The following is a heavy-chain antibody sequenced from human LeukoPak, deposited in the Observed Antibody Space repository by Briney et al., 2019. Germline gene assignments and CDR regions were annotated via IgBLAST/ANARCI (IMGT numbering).Heavy chain of an antibody. J-gene: IGHJ4*01. CDR1: GDSINNSNDY. V-gene: IGHV4-61*01. Sequence: SETLSLTCTVSGDSINNSNDYWSWLRQSPGKGLEWIAYVYYNGDIMYNPSLKSRVTISLDTSKNQFSLSMTSVTAADTAVYFCATTWYYDSRGYLFDDWGHGTLVTVSS. CDR2: VYYNGDI. D-gene: IGHD3-22*01. CDR3: ATTWYYDSRGYLFDD.